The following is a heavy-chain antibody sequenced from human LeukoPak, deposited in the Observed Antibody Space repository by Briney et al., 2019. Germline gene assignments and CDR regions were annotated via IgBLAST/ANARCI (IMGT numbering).Heavy chain of an antibody. CDR3: AKDGSWSCTD. J-gene: IGHJ4*02. Sequence: PGGSLRLSCAASGFTFSSSAMHWVRQGPGKGLEWGAYIAHHGSDKYYADSVKGRFTISRDNSKRTLSLQINSLRPDDTAVYYCAKDGSWSCTDWGQGTLVTVSS. CDR1: GFTFSSSA. V-gene: IGHV3-30*02. D-gene: IGHD2-8*02. CDR2: IAHHGSDK.